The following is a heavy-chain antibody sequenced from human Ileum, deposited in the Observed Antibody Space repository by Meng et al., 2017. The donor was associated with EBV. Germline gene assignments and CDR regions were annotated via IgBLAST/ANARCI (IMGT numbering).Heavy chain of an antibody. V-gene: IGHV4-61*01. CDR1: GGSVSSGSYY. CDR3: ARWPRSITATGGIEH. D-gene: IGHD3-10*01. Sequence: QVQLQASGPGRVKPAETLYRTCTVSGGSVSSGSYYWTWIRQPPGKTLEWLGFIYYSGNTNYNPSLKGRVTLSIDMSKNQFSQNLTSVTAADTAVYYCARWPRSITATGGIEHWGQGTLVTVSS. J-gene: IGHJ4*02. CDR2: IYYSGNT.